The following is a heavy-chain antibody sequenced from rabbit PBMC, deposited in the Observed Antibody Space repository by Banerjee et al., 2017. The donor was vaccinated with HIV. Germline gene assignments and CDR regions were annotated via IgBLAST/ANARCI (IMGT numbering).Heavy chain of an antibody. CDR2: IYGGKGST. V-gene: IGHV1S7*01. Sequence: QLKETGGGLVQPGGSLTLSCKASGFDISSYSIGWVRQAPGKGLEWIGIIYGGKGSTDYASWVNGRFTISSDNAQNTVDLQMNSLTAADTATYFCARPGVAGYGYAIYFNLWGPGTLVTVS. D-gene: IGHD6-1*01. J-gene: IGHJ4*01. CDR1: GFDISSYS. CDR3: ARPGVAGYGYAIYFNL.